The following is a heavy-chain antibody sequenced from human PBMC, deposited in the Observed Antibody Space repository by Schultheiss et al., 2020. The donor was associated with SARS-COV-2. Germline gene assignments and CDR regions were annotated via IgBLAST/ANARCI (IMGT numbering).Heavy chain of an antibody. CDR3: ARDLYSSSHHYWYFDL. D-gene: IGHD6-6*01. J-gene: IGHJ2*01. Sequence: SETLSLTCTVSGGSISSYYWSWIRQPPGKGLEWIGYIYYSGSTNYNPSLKSRVTISVDTSKNQFSLKLSSVTAAVTAVYYCARDLYSSSHHYWYFDLWGRGTLVTVSS. V-gene: IGHV4-59*01. CDR1: GGSISSYY. CDR2: IYYSGST.